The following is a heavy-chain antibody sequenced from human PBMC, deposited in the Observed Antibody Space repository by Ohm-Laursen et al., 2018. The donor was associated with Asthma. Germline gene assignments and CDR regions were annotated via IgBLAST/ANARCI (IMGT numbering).Heavy chain of an antibody. V-gene: IGHV3-21*01. J-gene: IGHJ1*01. CDR2: ISTASSFI. Sequence: SLRLSCAASGYTFSRYSIHWVRQIPGKGLAWVASISTASSFIYYADSVRGRFTTSRDNARNSVYLQMNSLRAEDTALDYCARIGPEWELPGREYSLHHWGEGTLVTVSS. D-gene: IGHD1-26*01. CDR3: ARIGPEWELPGREYSLHH. CDR1: GYTFSRYS.